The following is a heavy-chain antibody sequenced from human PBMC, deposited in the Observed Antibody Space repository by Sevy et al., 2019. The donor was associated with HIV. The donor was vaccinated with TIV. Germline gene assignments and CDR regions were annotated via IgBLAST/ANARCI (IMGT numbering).Heavy chain of an antibody. Sequence: GGSLRLSCAASGFILRNYVMHWVRQAPGKGLEWVAAVSFDGSDKFYADSVKGRFTISRGNSKNRLYLQTNSLRAEDTAVYYCARDQAGPSDDYYYYYGMDLWGQGTTVTVSS. J-gene: IGHJ6*02. CDR2: VSFDGSDK. CDR3: ARDQAGPSDDYYYYYGMDL. CDR1: GFILRNYV. D-gene: IGHD3-10*01. V-gene: IGHV3-30-3*01.